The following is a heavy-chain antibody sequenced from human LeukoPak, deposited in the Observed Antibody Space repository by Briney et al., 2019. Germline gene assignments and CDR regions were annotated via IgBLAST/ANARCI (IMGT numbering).Heavy chain of an antibody. CDR1: GFTFSDLY. Sequence: GGSLRLSCAASGFTFSDLYMDWVRQAPGKGLEWVSYISSSGSTIYYADSVKGRFTISRDNAKNSLYLQMNSLRAEDTAVYYCAREAMVRGVFDYWGQGTLVTVSS. CDR2: ISSSGSTI. D-gene: IGHD3-10*01. CDR3: AREAMVRGVFDY. V-gene: IGHV3-11*01. J-gene: IGHJ4*02.